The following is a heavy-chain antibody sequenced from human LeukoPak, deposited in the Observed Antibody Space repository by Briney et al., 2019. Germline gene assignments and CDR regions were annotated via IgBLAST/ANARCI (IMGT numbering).Heavy chain of an antibody. Sequence: PSETLSLTCAVYGGSFSGYYWSWIRQPPGKGLEWIGEINHSGSTNYNPPLKSRVTISVDTSKNQFSLKLSSVTAADTAVYYCARHRCSGGSCYPMNWFDPWGQGTLVTVSS. CDR2: INHSGST. V-gene: IGHV4-34*01. CDR3: ARHRCSGGSCYPMNWFDP. CDR1: GGSFSGYY. J-gene: IGHJ5*02. D-gene: IGHD2-15*01.